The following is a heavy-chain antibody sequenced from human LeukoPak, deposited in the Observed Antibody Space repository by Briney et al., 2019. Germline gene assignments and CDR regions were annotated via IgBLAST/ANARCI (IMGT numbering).Heavy chain of an antibody. Sequence: GGSLRLSCAASGFTFSSYSMNWVRQAPGKGLEWVSSISSSSSYIYYADSVKGRFTISRDNSKNTLYLQMNSLRAEDTAVYYCARVYGDSAWGAFDIWGQGTMVTVSS. D-gene: IGHD4-17*01. J-gene: IGHJ3*02. V-gene: IGHV3-21*01. CDR3: ARVYGDSAWGAFDI. CDR2: ISSSSSYI. CDR1: GFTFSSYS.